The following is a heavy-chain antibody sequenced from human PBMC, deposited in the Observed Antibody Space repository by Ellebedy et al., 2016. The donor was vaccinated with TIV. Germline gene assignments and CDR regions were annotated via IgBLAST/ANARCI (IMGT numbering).Heavy chain of an antibody. Sequence: SETLSLTCTVSGDSITNYYWNWIRQPPGKGLEWIAYIYHTGSTNYNPSLKSRVTLSIDTSKNQFSLKLSSVTAADTAVFYCARYVGATGTFDYWGQGTLVTVSS. CDR1: GDSITNYY. J-gene: IGHJ4*02. D-gene: IGHD1-26*01. V-gene: IGHV4-59*12. CDR3: ARYVGATGTFDY. CDR2: IYHTGST.